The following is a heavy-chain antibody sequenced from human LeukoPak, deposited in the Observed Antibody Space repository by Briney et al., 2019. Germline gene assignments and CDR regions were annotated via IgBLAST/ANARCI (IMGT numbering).Heavy chain of an antibody. CDR1: GYTFTGSY. D-gene: IGHD6-6*01. J-gene: IGHJ6*03. V-gene: IGHV1-2*06. CDR2: INPNSGGT. Sequence: ASVKVSCKASGYTFTGSYMHWVRQAPGQGLEWMGRINPNSGGTNYAQKFQGRVTMTRDTSISTAYMELSRLRSDDTAVYYCATDSSSVNYYYYYYMDVWGKGTTVTVSS. CDR3: ATDSSSVNYYYYYYMDV.